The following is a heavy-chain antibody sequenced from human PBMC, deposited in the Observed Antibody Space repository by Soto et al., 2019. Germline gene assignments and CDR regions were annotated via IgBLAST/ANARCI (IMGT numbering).Heavy chain of an antibody. CDR2: IKQDGSET. CDR3: ARVDDSAWYTRDY. V-gene: IGHV3-7*01. J-gene: IGHJ4*02. CDR1: GFTFSSYW. Sequence: GGSLRLSCGASGFTFSSYWMNWVRQAPGKGLEWVANIKQDGSETSYVDPVKGRFTISRDNAKNSLYLQMNSLRAEDTAVYYCARVDDSAWYTRDYWGQGTLVTVSS. D-gene: IGHD6-19*01.